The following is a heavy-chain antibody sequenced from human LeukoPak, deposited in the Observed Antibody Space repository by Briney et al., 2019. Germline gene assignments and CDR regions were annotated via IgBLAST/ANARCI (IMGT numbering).Heavy chain of an antibody. D-gene: IGHD1-26*01. V-gene: IGHV3-73*01. J-gene: IGHJ4*02. CDR2: IRSRANSYAT. Sequence: GGSLSFYCAASGFTFSGSAMHWVRQAYGQGLVWVGRIRSRANSYATAYAASVKGRFTISRDDSKNTAYLQMNSLRAEDTAIYYCVRDRGTYRPIDYWGQGTLVTVSS. CDR3: VRDRGTYRPIDY. CDR1: GFTFSGSA.